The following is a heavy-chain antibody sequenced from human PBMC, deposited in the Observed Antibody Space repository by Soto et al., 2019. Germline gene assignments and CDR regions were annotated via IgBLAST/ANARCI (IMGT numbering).Heavy chain of an antibody. J-gene: IGHJ6*02. Sequence: GGSLRLSCAASGFTFSSYGMHWVRQAPGKGLEWVAVIWYDGSNKYYADSVKGRFTISRDNSKNTLYLQMNSLRAEDTAVYYCARAVDSGYKNYYYYGMDVWGQGTTVTVSS. CDR2: IWYDGSNK. V-gene: IGHV3-33*01. CDR1: GFTFSSYG. CDR3: ARAVDSGYKNYYYYGMDV. D-gene: IGHD5-12*01.